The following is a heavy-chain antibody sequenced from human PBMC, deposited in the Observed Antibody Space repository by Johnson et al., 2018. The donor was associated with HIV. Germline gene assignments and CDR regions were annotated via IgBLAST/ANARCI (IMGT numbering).Heavy chain of an antibody. Sequence: VQLVVSGGGLVQPGGSLRLSCAASGFTVSRNYMSWVRQAPGKGLEWVSVIYSGGSTYYADSVTGRFTISRDTSKNTLYLQMNSLRAGDTAVYYCARELEGDYAFDIWGQGTMVTVSS. CDR1: GFTVSRNY. D-gene: IGHD3-10*01. CDR3: ARELEGDYAFDI. J-gene: IGHJ3*02. V-gene: IGHV3-66*01. CDR2: IYSGGST.